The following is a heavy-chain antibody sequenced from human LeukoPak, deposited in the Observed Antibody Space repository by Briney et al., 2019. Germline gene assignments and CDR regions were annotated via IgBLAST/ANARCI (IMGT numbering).Heavy chain of an antibody. D-gene: IGHD6-25*01. CDR2: ISAYNGNT. J-gene: IGHJ6*02. Sequence: VASVKVSCKASGYTFTSYGISWVRQAPRQGLEWMGWISAYNGNTNYAQKLQGRVTMTTDTSTSTAYMELRSLRSDDTAVYYCARGGDSRENYYYYGMDVWGQGTTVTVSS. V-gene: IGHV1-18*01. CDR1: GYTFTSYG. CDR3: ARGGDSRENYYYYGMDV.